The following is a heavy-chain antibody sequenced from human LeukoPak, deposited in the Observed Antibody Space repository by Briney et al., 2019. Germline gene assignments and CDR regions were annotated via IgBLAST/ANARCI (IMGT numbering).Heavy chain of an antibody. CDR3: ARDLYYYYMDV. J-gene: IGHJ6*03. CDR1: GGSLRSYY. Sequence: PSETLSLTCTVSGGSLRSYYWSWIRQSPGKGLEWIGYTSYSGRTNSNPSLKSRVTLSVDTSKSQFSLRLYSVTAADTAVYYCARDLYYYYMDVWGKGTTVTVSS. V-gene: IGHV4-59*12. CDR2: TSYSGRT.